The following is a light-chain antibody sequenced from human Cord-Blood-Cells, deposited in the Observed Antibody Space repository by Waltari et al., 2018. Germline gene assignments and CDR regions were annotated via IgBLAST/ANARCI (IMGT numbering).Light chain of an antibody. J-gene: IGLJ2*01. CDR2: DVK. CDR1: SSEVGGYHY. CDR3: SSYTSSSVV. V-gene: IGLV2-14*01. Sequence: QSALTQPAPVSGSPGQSITISCTGTSSEVGGYHYVSCNQQHPVKAPKLMIYDVKNRPSGVSNRFSGSKSGNTASLTISGLQAEDEADYYCSSYTSSSVVFGGGTKLTVL.